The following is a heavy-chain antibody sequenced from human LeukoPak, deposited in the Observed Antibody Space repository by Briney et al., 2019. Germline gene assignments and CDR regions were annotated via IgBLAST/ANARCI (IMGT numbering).Heavy chain of an antibody. Sequence: SGGSLRLSCAPSGFTFSNAWMSWVRQAPGKGLEWVGRIKSKKDGGTADYAAPVQGRFTISRDDSKNTLYLQMNSLKTEDTAVYYCSTLLPSMVSYYYYMDVWDKGTTVTVSS. V-gene: IGHV3-15*01. D-gene: IGHD4/OR15-4a*01. CDR1: GFTFSNAW. J-gene: IGHJ6*03. CDR2: IKSKKDGGTA. CDR3: STLLPSMVSYYYYMDV.